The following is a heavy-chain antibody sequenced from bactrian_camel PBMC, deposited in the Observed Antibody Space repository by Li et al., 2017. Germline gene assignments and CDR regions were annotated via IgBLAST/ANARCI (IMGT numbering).Heavy chain of an antibody. CDR1: GYAVSSNC. V-gene: IGHV3S53*01. Sequence: HVQLVESGGGSVQAGGSLRLSCAASGYAVSSNCMGWFRQAPGKEREGVATVDSNGVTKVATSVKGRFTISQDSARITAYLQMASLKPEDTAVYYCVPVALEERDGRVSCARWSQGTQVTVS. CDR2: VDSNGVT. J-gene: IGHJ4*01. D-gene: IGHD1*01.